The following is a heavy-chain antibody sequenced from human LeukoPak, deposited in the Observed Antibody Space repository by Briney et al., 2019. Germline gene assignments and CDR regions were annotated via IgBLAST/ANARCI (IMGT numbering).Heavy chain of an antibody. CDR1: GGSISSYY. D-gene: IGHD4-17*01. CDR2: IYYSGST. V-gene: IGHV4-59*01. CDR3: ARGAYGDPTSFDY. Sequence: SETLSLTCTVSGGSISSYYWSWIRQPPGKGLEWIGYIYYSGSTNYNPSLKSRVTISVDTSRNQFSLKLSSVTAADTAVYYCARGAYGDPTSFDYWGQGTLVTVSS. J-gene: IGHJ4*02.